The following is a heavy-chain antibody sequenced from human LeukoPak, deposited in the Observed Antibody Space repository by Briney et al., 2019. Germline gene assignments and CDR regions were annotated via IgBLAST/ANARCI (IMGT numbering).Heavy chain of an antibody. V-gene: IGHV5-51*01. CDR3: ARLQRAYYYYYYMDV. Sequence: GESLKISCEGSGYSFTSYWIGWVRQMPGKGLEWMGIIYPGDSDTRYSPSFQGQVTISADKSISTAYLQWSSLKASDTAMYYCARLQRAYYYYYYMDVWGKGTTVTVSS. CDR1: GYSFTSYW. J-gene: IGHJ6*03. D-gene: IGHD6-25*01. CDR2: IYPGDSDT.